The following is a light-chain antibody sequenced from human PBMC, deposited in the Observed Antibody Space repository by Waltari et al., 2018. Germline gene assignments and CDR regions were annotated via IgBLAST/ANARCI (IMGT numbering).Light chain of an antibody. Sequence: DMVMTQSPATLSLSPGDRATLSCMASQGISSHLAWYQHRPGQAPRLLMYGTSTRATGIPARFSGSGSGTEFTLTISSLQSEDSAVYYCQHYNNWPPVYTFGRGTNLEIK. CDR3: QHYNNWPPVYT. V-gene: IGKV3-15*01. CDR1: QGISSH. J-gene: IGKJ2*01. CDR2: GTS.